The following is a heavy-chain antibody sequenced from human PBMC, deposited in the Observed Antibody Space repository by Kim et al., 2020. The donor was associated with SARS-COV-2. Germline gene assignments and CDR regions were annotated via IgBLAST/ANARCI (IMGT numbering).Heavy chain of an antibody. J-gene: IGHJ6*02. CDR3: ARAGTAMADYYYYGMDV. D-gene: IGHD5-18*01. V-gene: IGHV4-31*01. Sequence: LKRPGTISVDTSKNQFSLKLSSVTAADTAVYYCARAGTAMADYYYYGMDVWGQGTTVTVSS.